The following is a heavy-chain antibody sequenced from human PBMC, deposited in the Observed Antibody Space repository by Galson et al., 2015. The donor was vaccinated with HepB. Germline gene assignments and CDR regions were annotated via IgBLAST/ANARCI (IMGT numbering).Heavy chain of an antibody. Sequence: SLRLSCAASGFTFSDYYMSWIRQAPGKGLEWISYISQSGTYTNYADSVKGRFTISRDNVKNSIPLQMNRLSVEDTAIYYCARVADADYGDHSHFDSWGQGTLVTVSS. CDR1: GFTFSDYY. CDR3: ARVADADYGDHSHFDS. V-gene: IGHV3-11*06. J-gene: IGHJ4*02. D-gene: IGHD4-17*01. CDR2: ISQSGTYT.